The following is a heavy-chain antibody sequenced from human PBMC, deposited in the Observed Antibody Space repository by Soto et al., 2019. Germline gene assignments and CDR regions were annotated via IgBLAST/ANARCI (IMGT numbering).Heavy chain of an antibody. CDR3: AKDTAIAARNYGMDV. V-gene: IGHV3-30*18. CDR2: ISYDGSNI. D-gene: IGHD6-6*01. J-gene: IGHJ6*02. Sequence: QVQLVESGGGVVQPGRSLRLSCAASGFTFSSYGMHWVRQAPGKGLEWVAVISYDGSNIYYADSVKGRFTISRDNSKNTLYLQMNSLRAEDTAVYYCAKDTAIAARNYGMDVWGQGTTVTVSS. CDR1: GFTFSSYG.